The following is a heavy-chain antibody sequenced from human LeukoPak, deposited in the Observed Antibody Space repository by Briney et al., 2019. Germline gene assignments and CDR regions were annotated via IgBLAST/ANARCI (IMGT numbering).Heavy chain of an antibody. D-gene: IGHD3-22*01. CDR2: INPNSGGT. V-gene: IGHV1-2*02. CDR3: ARAEYYYDSSGYYYEN. Sequence: ASVKVSCKASGGTFSSYAISWVRQAPGQGLEWMGWINPNSGGTNYAQKFQGRVTRTRDTSISTAYMELSRLRSDDTAVYYCARAEYYYDSSGYYYENWGQGTLVTVSS. CDR1: GGTFSSYA. J-gene: IGHJ4*02.